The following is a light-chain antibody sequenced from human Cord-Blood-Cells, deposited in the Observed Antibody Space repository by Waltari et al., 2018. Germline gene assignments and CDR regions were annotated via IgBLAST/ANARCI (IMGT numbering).Light chain of an antibody. CDR2: DVS. V-gene: IGLV2-14*01. CDR3: SSYTSSSTYV. CDR1: SSDLGGYDY. Sequence: QSALTQPASVSASPAQSITISCTGTSSDLGGYDYVSWYQQHPGKAPKLMIYDVSNRPSGVSNRFSGSKSGNTASLTISGLQAEDEADYYCSSYTSSSTYVFGTGTKVTVL. J-gene: IGLJ1*01.